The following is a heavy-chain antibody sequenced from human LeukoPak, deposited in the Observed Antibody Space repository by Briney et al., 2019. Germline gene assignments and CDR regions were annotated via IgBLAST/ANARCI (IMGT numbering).Heavy chain of an antibody. V-gene: IGHV3-30*04. CDR2: ISYDGSNK. Sequence: GGSLRLSCAACGFTFSSYAMHWVRQAPGKGLEWVAVISYDGSNKYYADSVKGRFTISRDNSKNTLYLQMNSLRAEDTAVYYCARDDYYDSSALGAFDIWGQGTMVTVSS. CDR3: ARDDYYDSSALGAFDI. CDR1: GFTFSSYA. J-gene: IGHJ3*02. D-gene: IGHD3-22*01.